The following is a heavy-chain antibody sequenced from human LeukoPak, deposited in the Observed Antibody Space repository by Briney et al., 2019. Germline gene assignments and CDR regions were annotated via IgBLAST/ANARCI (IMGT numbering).Heavy chain of an antibody. V-gene: IGHV5-51*01. CDR1: GYNVSNYW. CDR2: NNPGDHDI. J-gene: IGHJ4*02. D-gene: IGHD3-10*01. Sequence: GESLKISCQGSGYNVSNYWIAGVRQMPGKGLEWGGINNPGDHDIRYRPSFQGQVTISADQSSSTSYLQWASLKAPDTAMYYCARLDSGGAGGGFLGSYSFGNWGQGTQVTVSS. CDR3: ARLDSGGAGGGFLGSYSFGN.